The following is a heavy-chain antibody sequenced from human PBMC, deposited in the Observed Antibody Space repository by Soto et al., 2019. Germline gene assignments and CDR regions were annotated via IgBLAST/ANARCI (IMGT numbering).Heavy chain of an antibody. Sequence: QMHLVQAGAEVKKPGSSLKVSCKASGGTISSYAVYWVRQAPGQGLEWMGGIVPIYGTSDYAQKFQGRVTINADKSTNTVYMQLSSLKSEDSAIYYCAIGGGCNTTTCYSSIEYYYNAMDVWGQGSTVTVSS. CDR3: AIGGGCNTTTCYSSIEYYYNAMDV. V-gene: IGHV1-69*06. J-gene: IGHJ6*02. CDR1: GGTISSYA. CDR2: IVPIYGTS. D-gene: IGHD2-2*01.